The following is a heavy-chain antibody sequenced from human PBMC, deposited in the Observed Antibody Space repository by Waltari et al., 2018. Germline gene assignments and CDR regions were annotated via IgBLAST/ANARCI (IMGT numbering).Heavy chain of an antibody. V-gene: IGHV4-34*01. CDR2: INHSGST. CDR3: ARSAVRGVKGDYYFDY. J-gene: IGHJ4*02. Sequence: QVQLQQWGAGLLKPSETLSLTCAVYGGSFSGYYWSWIRPPPGKGLEWIGEINHSGSTNYNPALKSRVTISVDTSKNQFCLKLSSVTAADTAVYYCARSAVRGVKGDYYFDYWGQGTLVTVSS. D-gene: IGHD3-10*01. CDR1: GGSFSGYY.